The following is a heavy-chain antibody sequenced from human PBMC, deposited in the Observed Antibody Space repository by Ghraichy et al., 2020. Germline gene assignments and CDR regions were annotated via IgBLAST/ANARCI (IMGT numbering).Heavy chain of an antibody. J-gene: IGHJ6*02. CDR1: GFTFTSSA. V-gene: IGHV3-23*01. D-gene: IGHD5-24*01. Sequence: GGSLRLSCVASGFTFTSSAMSWVRQAPGKGLVWVSSISYSGAITYYAESVKGRFSISRDNSKNTLSLQMINLRAEDTAVYYCAKDRDGFPAHYSSGMDVWGHGTTVIVSS. CDR2: ISYSGAIT. CDR3: AKDRDGFPAHYSSGMDV.